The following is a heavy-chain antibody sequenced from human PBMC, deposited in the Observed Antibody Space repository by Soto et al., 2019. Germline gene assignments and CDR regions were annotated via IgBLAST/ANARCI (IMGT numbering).Heavy chain of an antibody. V-gene: IGHV3-21*01. CDR3: ARDNYDFWSGYFPDRYYYYMDV. Sequence: PGGSLRLSCAASGFTFSSYSMNWVRQAPGKGLEWVSSISSSSSYIYYADSVKGRFTISRDNAKNSLYLQMNSLRAEDTAVYYCARDNYDFWSGYFPDRYYYYMDVWGKGTTVTVSS. D-gene: IGHD3-3*01. CDR2: ISSSSSYI. CDR1: GFTFSSYS. J-gene: IGHJ6*03.